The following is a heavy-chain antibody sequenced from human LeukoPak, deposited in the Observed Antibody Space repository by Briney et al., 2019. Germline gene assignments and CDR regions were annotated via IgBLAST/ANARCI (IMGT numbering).Heavy chain of an antibody. Sequence: GGSLRLSCAASGFSVSRNYMTWVSQAPGEGLEWVSLIYSGGSTSYADSVKGRFTISRDNSKNTLYLQMNSLRAEDTAVYYCARKTDHQTGGDYWGQGTLVTVSS. CDR1: GFSVSRNY. J-gene: IGHJ4*02. CDR3: ARKTDHQTGGDY. V-gene: IGHV3-66*01. D-gene: IGHD1-1*01. CDR2: IYSGGST.